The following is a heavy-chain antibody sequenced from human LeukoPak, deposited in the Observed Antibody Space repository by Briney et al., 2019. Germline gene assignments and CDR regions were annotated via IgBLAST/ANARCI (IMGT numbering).Heavy chain of an antibody. CDR1: GGSFSGYY. J-gene: IGHJ4*02. Sequence: SETLSLTCAVYGGSFSGYYWSWIRQPPGKGLEWIGEINHSGSTNYNPSLKSRVTVSVDTSKNQFSLKLSSVTAADTAVYYCATGDVDPDYWGQGTLVTVSS. V-gene: IGHV4-34*01. D-gene: IGHD5-12*01. CDR3: ATGDVDPDY. CDR2: INHSGST.